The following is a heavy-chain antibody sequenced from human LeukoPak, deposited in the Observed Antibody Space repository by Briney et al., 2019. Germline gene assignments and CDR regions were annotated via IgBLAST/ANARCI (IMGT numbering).Heavy chain of an antibody. V-gene: IGHV4-4*07. CDR2: ISTSGST. D-gene: IGHD3-10*01. J-gene: IGHJ4*02. CDR1: GGSLSSYY. CDR3: ARDFGSGSPFDY. Sequence: PSETLSLTRAVSGGSLSSYYWSCIRQPAGKGLEWIGRISTSGSTNYNPSLKSRVTISVDTSKNQFSLKLSSVTAADAAVYYCARDFGSGSPFDYWGQGTLVTVYS.